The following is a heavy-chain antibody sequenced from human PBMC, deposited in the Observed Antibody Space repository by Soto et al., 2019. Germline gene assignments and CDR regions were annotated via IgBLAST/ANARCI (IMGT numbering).Heavy chain of an antibody. Sequence: PGGSLRLSCAASGFTFSSYEMNWVRQAPGKGLEWVSYISSSGSTIYYADSVKGRFTISRDNAKNSLYLQMNSLRAEDTAVYYCARWYCSRTSCPGFDYWGQGTMVT. V-gene: IGHV3-48*03. J-gene: IGHJ4*02. CDR1: GFTFSSYE. CDR2: ISSSGSTI. CDR3: ARWYCSRTSCPGFDY. D-gene: IGHD2-2*01.